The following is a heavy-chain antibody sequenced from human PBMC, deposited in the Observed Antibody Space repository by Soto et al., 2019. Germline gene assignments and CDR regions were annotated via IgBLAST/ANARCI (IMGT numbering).Heavy chain of an antibody. CDR2: IDSGDGTT. D-gene: IGHD6-13*01. CDR3: VRPYYSSSWFPFDR. CDR1: GFDFGDYY. V-gene: IGHV3-11*01. J-gene: IGHJ4*02. Sequence: GGSLRLSCTGSGFDFGDYYMSWIRQAPGKGLEWVSYIDSGDGTTYYTDSVKGRVTISRDNAKKTVYLQMSSLRVEDTALYYCVRPYYSSSWFPFDRWGQGTLVTVSS.